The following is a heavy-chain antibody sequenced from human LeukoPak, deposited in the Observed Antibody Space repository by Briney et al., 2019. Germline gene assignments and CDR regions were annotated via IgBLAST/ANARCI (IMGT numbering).Heavy chain of an antibody. J-gene: IGHJ4*02. D-gene: IGHD3-22*01. V-gene: IGHV1-2*02. CDR2: INPNSGGT. CDR1: GYTFSGYY. Sequence: ASVKVSCKASGYTFSGYYMHWVRQAPGQGLEWMGWINPNSGGTNYAQKFQGRVTMTRDTSTSTVYMELSSLRSEDTAVYYCARDLYYDSSDFEYWGQGTLVTVSS. CDR3: ARDLYYDSSDFEY.